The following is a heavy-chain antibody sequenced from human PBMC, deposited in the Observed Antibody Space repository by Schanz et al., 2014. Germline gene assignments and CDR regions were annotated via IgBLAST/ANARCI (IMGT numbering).Heavy chain of an antibody. V-gene: IGHV3-53*01. CDR3: ARDRWDWNNAFDI. J-gene: IGHJ3*02. CDR1: GFTVSSNY. Sequence: VQLVESGGGFVKPGGSLRLSCVASGFTVSSNYMSWVRQAPGKGLEWVSVIYSGGSTYYADSVKGRFTISRDNSKNTLYLQMNSLRAEDTAVYYCARDRWDWNNAFDIWGQGTTVTVSS. D-gene: IGHD1-1*01. CDR2: IYSGGST.